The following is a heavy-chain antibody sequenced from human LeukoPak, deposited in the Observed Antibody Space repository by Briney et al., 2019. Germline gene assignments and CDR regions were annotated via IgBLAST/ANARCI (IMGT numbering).Heavy chain of an antibody. Sequence: GGSLRLSCAASGFTFSNYAMHWVRQAPGKGLEWVAVIWYDGSNDYYANSVKGRFAISRDNSKNSVYLQMNSLRAQIKAVYYCAREADYSGGNCYRGAFDIWSQGTMITVSS. D-gene: IGHD2-15*01. CDR2: IWYDGSND. J-gene: IGHJ3*02. CDR1: GFTFSNYA. V-gene: IGHV3-33*01. CDR3: AREADYSGGNCYRGAFDI.